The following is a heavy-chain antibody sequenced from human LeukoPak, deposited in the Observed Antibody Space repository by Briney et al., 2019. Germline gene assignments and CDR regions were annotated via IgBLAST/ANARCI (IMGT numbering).Heavy chain of an antibody. CDR2: INHNGNT. CDR1: GGSFCGYY. Sequence: SETLSLTCAVYGGSFCGYYWTWIRQPPGKGLVWIAEINHNGNTNYHPSLKSRVTISVDTSKDQFSLKLSSVTAADTAVYYCSRHGLVAARHAFDIWGQGTMVTGSS. J-gene: IGHJ3*02. CDR3: SRHGLVAARHAFDI. V-gene: IGHV4-34*01. D-gene: IGHD6-6*01.